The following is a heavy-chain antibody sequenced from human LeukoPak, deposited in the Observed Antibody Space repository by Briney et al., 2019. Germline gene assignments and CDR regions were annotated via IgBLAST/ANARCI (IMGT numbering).Heavy chain of an antibody. CDR2: INAGNGNT. J-gene: IGHJ5*02. Sequence: GASVKVSCKASGYTFTSYAMHWVRQAPGQRLEWMGWINAGNGNTKYSQKFQGRVTITRDTSASTAYMELSSLRSEDTAVYYCARDRQADYVWGSPRYNWFDPWGQGTLVTVSS. CDR1: GYTFTSYA. D-gene: IGHD3-16*01. CDR3: ARDRQADYVWGSPRYNWFDP. V-gene: IGHV1-3*01.